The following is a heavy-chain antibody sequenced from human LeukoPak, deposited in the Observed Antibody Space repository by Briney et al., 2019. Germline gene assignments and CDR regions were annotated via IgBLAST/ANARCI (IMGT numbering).Heavy chain of an antibody. CDR3: ANSLRFLDYYYMDV. D-gene: IGHD3-3*01. J-gene: IGHJ6*03. CDR1: GFTFSSYG. CDR2: ISYDGSNK. Sequence: GGSLRLSCAASGFTFSSYGMHWVRQAPGKGLEWVAVISYDGSNKYYADSVKGRFTISRDNSKNTLYLQMNSLRAEDTAVYYCANSLRFLDYYYMDVWGKGTTVTVSS. V-gene: IGHV3-30*18.